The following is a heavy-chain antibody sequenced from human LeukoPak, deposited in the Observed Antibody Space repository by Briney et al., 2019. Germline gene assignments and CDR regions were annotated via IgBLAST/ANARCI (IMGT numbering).Heavy chain of an antibody. V-gene: IGHV3-30-3*01. CDR1: GFTFSSYA. Sequence: GGSLRLSCAASGFTFSSYAMHWVRQAPGKGLEWVAVISYDGSNKYYADSVKGRFTISRDNSKNTLYLQMNSLRAEDTAVYYCARASRTAMVTEAFHAFDIWGQGTMVTVSS. J-gene: IGHJ3*02. CDR2: ISYDGSNK. D-gene: IGHD5-18*01. CDR3: ARASRTAMVTEAFHAFDI.